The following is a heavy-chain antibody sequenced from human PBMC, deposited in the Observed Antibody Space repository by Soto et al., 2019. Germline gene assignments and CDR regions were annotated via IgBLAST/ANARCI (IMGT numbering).Heavy chain of an antibody. V-gene: IGHV3-30-3*01. J-gene: IGHJ4*02. CDR2: ISYDGSHK. D-gene: IGHD6-19*01. CDR3: ARTTTVAGTPEFDY. CDR1: GFTFSSFS. Sequence: QVQLVDAGGGVVERGRSLRLSCAASGFTFSSFSLHWVRQAPGKGLEWLALISYDGSHKYNADAVKGRFTISRDNSKNTLYLQLNSLRLEDTAVYYCARTTTVAGTPEFDYWGQGTLVTVSS.